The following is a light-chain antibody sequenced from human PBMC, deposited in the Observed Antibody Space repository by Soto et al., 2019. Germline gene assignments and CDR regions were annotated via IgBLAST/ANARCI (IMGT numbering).Light chain of an antibody. CDR3: QQYGSSLIT. CDR2: EAS. Sequence: DIVLTQSPATLSLSPGERATLSCRASQSVSNYLVWYQQKPGQAPRLLIYEASNRATGIPARFSGSGSGTDFTLTISSLEPEDFAVYYCQQYGSSLITFGQGTRLEIK. J-gene: IGKJ5*01. V-gene: IGKV3-11*01. CDR1: QSVSNY.